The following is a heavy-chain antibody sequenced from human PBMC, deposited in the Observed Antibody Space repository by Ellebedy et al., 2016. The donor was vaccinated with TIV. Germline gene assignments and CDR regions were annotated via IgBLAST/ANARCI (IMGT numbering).Heavy chain of an antibody. D-gene: IGHD4-17*01. J-gene: IGHJ4*02. CDR1: GFTFSSYA. CDR3: AKDFIYGDYADF. Sequence: GESLKISCAASGFTFSSYAMSWVRQAPGKGLEWVSTISGRGGSTYYAGSVKGRFTVSRDTSKNTLYLRVHSLRAEDTALYYCAKDFIYGDYADFWGQGTLVTVSS. V-gene: IGHV3-23*01. CDR2: ISGRGGST.